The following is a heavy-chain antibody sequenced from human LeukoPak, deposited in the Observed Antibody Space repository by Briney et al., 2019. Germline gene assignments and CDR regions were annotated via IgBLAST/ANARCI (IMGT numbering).Heavy chain of an antibody. V-gene: IGHV4-34*01. J-gene: IGHJ3*02. CDR3: ARGVPLDSSGPRAKDAFDI. Sequence: SETLSLTCAVYGGSFSGYYWNWLRQPPGKGLEWIGEINHSGSTAYNPSLKSRVTLSVDTSKNQLSLKLSSVTAADTAVYYCARGVPLDSSGPRAKDAFDIWGQGTMVTVSS. CDR1: GGSFSGYY. CDR2: INHSGST. D-gene: IGHD3-22*01.